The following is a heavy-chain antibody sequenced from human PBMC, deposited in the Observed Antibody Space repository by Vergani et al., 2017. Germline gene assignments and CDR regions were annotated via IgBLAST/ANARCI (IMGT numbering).Heavy chain of an antibody. Sequence: QVQLVQSGAEVKKPGSSVKVSCKASGGTFSSYAISWVRQAPGQGLEWMGGIIPIFGTANYAQKFQGRVTITADESTSTAYMELSSLRSEDTAVYYCARDNXDFWSGYYREGIGYYYYYMDVWGKGTTVTVSS. V-gene: IGHV1-69*01. D-gene: IGHD3-3*01. CDR2: IIPIFGTA. J-gene: IGHJ6*03. CDR1: GGTFSSYA. CDR3: ARDNXDFWSGYYREGIGYYYYYMDV.